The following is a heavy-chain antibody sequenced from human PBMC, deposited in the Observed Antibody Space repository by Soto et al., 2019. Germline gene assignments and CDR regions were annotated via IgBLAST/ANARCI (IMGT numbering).Heavy chain of an antibody. Sequence: PGGSLRLSCAASGFTLSSYSMNWVRQAPGKGLEWVSYISSSSSTIYYADSVKGRFTISRDNAKNSLYLQMNSLRAEDTAVYYCAREIWYYGSGSYFGEAHWFDPWGQGTLVTVSS. CDR1: GFTLSSYS. D-gene: IGHD3-10*01. CDR3: AREIWYYGSGSYFGEAHWFDP. V-gene: IGHV3-48*01. CDR2: ISSSSSTI. J-gene: IGHJ5*02.